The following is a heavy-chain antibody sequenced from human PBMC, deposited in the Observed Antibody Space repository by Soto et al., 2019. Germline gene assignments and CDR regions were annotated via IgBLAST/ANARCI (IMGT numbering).Heavy chain of an antibody. D-gene: IGHD4-17*01. CDR3: ARVRGDYSRLYYYFYGMDI. Sequence: GASVKVSCKASGGTFSSYAISWVRQAPGQGLEWMGGIIPIFGTANYAQKFQGRVTITADESTSTAYMELSSLRSEDTAVYFCARVRGDYSRLYYYFYGMDIWGQGTTVTVSS. CDR1: GGTFSSYA. J-gene: IGHJ6*02. V-gene: IGHV1-69*13. CDR2: IIPIFGTA.